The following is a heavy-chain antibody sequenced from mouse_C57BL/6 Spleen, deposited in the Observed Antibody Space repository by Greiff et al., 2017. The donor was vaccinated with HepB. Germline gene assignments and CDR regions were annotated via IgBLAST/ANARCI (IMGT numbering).Heavy chain of an antibody. CDR1: GYTFTDYY. J-gene: IGHJ4*01. Sequence: QVQLKESGAELVRPGASVKLSCKASGYTFTDYYINWVKQRPGQGLEWIARIYPGSGNTYYNEKFKGKATLTAEKSSSTAYMQLSSLTSDDSAVYFCARWEITTVYYYAMDYWGQGTSVTVSS. V-gene: IGHV1-76*01. D-gene: IGHD2-4*01. CDR2: IYPGSGNT. CDR3: ARWEITTVYYYAMDY.